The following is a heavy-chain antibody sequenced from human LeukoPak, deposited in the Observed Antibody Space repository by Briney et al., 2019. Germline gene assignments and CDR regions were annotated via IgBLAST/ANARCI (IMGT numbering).Heavy chain of an antibody. J-gene: IGHJ4*02. CDR1: GYTFTGYY. CDR2: IKPNSGGA. V-gene: IGHV1-2*02. Sequence: ASVKVSCKASGYTFTGYYIHWVRQAPGQGLEWMGWIKPNSGGANYAQNFQGRVTMTRDTSISTASMELSSLRSDDTAVYYCAKTRGYTGYDPPDYWGQGTLVTVSS. CDR3: AKTRGYTGYDPPDY. D-gene: IGHD5-12*01.